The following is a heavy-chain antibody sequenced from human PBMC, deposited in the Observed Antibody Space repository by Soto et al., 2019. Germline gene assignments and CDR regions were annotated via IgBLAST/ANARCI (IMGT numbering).Heavy chain of an antibody. CDR1: GFTFSGHP. CDR2: ISSDGSNK. D-gene: IGHD2-8*02. CDR3: ARDPTRGVLVVDNWFDP. V-gene: IGHV3-30-3*01. Sequence: QVQLVESGGGVVQPGRSLRLSCAASGFTFSGHPMHWVRQAPGKGLEWVAVISSDGSNKYYADSVKGRFTISRDNSKNTLYLQMNSLRAGDTAVYYCARDPTRGVLVVDNWFDPWGQGALVTVSS. J-gene: IGHJ5*02.